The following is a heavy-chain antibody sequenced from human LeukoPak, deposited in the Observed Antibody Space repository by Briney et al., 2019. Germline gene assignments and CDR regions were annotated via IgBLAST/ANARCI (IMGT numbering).Heavy chain of an antibody. CDR3: AKVAANYFDSSGYSTKNPFDY. CDR1: GFTFSSYA. J-gene: IGHJ4*02. V-gene: IGHV3-23*01. Sequence: GGSLRLSCAASGFTFSSYAMNWVRQAPGKGLEWVSGISGSGGSTYYADSVKGRFTISRDNSKNTLYLQMNTLRAEDTAVYYCAKVAANYFDSSGYSTKNPFDYWGQGTLVTVSS. CDR2: ISGSGGST. D-gene: IGHD3-22*01.